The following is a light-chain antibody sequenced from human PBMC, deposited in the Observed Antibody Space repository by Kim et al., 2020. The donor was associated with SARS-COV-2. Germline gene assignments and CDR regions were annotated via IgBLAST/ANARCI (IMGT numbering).Light chain of an antibody. Sequence: DIQMTQSPSTLSASVGDRVTITCRASQSIRSWLAWYQQKPGKAPKVLIYDASSLESGVPSRFSGSGSGTEFTLTISSLQPDDFATYYCQQYNSHSPSWTFGQVTKVDIK. CDR1: QSIRSW. CDR2: DAS. J-gene: IGKJ1*01. CDR3: QQYNSHSPSWT. V-gene: IGKV1-5*01.